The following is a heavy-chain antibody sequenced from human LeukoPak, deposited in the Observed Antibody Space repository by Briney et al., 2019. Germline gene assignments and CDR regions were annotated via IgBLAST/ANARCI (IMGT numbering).Heavy chain of an antibody. V-gene: IGHV1-2*02. CDR1: GYTFTGYY. CDR2: INPNSGGT. D-gene: IGHD6-13*01. J-gene: IGHJ5*02. Sequence: ASVKVSCKASGYTFTGYYMHWVRRTPRQRGEWMGWINPNSGGTNYAQKFQGRVTMTRDTSISTAYMELSRLRSDDTAVYYCARGRMRSSSWFDGTGGWFDPWGQGTLVTVSS. CDR3: ARGRMRSSSWFDGTGGWFDP.